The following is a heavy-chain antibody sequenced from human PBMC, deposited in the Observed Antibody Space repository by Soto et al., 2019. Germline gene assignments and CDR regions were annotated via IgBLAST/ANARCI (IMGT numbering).Heavy chain of an antibody. CDR1: GYSFTSYW. J-gene: IGHJ3*02. Sequence: GESLKISCKGSGYSFTSYWIGLVRQMPGKGLEWMGIIYPGDSDTRYSPSFQGQVTISADKSISTAYLQWSSLKASDTAMYYCARRYSSSWSTDAFDIWGQGTMVTVSS. V-gene: IGHV5-51*01. D-gene: IGHD6-13*01. CDR2: IYPGDSDT. CDR3: ARRYSSSWSTDAFDI.